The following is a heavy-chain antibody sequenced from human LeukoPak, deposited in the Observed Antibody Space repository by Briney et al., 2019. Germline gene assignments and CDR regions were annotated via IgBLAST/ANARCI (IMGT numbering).Heavy chain of an antibody. V-gene: IGHV3-64*01. Sequence: QSGGSLRLSCAASGFTFSSYAMLWVRQAPGKGLEYVSAISSNGGSTYYANSVKGRFTISRDNSKNTLYLQMGSLRAEDMAVYYCARARGLVATPFDYWGQGTLVTVSS. CDR2: ISSNGGST. J-gene: IGHJ4*02. CDR3: ARARGLVATPFDY. D-gene: IGHD5-12*01. CDR1: GFTFSSYA.